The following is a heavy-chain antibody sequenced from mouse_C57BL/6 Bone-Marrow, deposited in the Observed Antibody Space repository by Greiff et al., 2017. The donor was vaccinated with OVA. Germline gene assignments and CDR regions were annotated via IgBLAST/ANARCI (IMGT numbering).Heavy chain of an antibody. V-gene: IGHV14-2*01. Sequence: VQLQQSGAELVKPGASVKLSCTASGFNIKDYYMHWVKQRTEQGLEWIGRIDPEDGETQYAPKFQGKATLTADTSSNTSYLQLSSLTSEDTAVYYCARPSYGSSYVTYWGQGTLVTVSS. CDR3: ARPSYGSSYVTY. D-gene: IGHD1-1*01. CDR2: IDPEDGET. CDR1: GFNIKDYY. J-gene: IGHJ3*01.